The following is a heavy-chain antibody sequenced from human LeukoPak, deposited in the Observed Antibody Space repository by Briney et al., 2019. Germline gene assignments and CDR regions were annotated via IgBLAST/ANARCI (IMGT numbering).Heavy chain of an antibody. CDR2: ISAYNGNT. D-gene: IGHD3-3*01. J-gene: IGHJ3*02. Sequence: ASVKVSCKASGYTFTSYGISWVRQAPGQGLEWMGWISAYNGNTNYAQKLQGRVTMTTDTPTSTAYMELRSLRSDDTAVYYCAREIPTQYYDFPRLYDAFDIWGQGTMVTVSS. V-gene: IGHV1-18*01. CDR1: GYTFTSYG. CDR3: AREIPTQYYDFPRLYDAFDI.